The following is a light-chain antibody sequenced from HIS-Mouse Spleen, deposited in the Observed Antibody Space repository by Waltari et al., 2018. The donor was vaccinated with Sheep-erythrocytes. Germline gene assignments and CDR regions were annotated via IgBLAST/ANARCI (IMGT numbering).Light chain of an antibody. CDR2: EES. CDR1: ALPKKY. V-gene: IGLV3-10*01. J-gene: IGLJ1*01. Sequence: SYELTQPPSVSVSPGQTARITCSGDALPKKYAYWYQPKSGQAPVLVIYEESKRPSGIPERFSCSSSGTMATLTISGAQVEDEADYYCYSTDSSGNHYVFGTGTKVTVL. CDR3: YSTDSSGNHYV.